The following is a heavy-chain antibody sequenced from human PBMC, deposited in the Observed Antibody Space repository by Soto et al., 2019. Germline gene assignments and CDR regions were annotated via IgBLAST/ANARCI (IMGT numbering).Heavy chain of an antibody. D-gene: IGHD4-4*01. Sequence: VSVKVSCKASGYTFNAYYINWVRQAPGQGLEWIGRISAYNGNTNYAQMLQGRVTMTADTSTSTAYMELTTLRSDDTAVYYCARGEAYSNYEDYWGQGTLVTVSS. CDR3: ARGEAYSNYEDY. CDR1: GYTFNAYY. V-gene: IGHV1-18*01. CDR2: ISAYNGNT. J-gene: IGHJ4*02.